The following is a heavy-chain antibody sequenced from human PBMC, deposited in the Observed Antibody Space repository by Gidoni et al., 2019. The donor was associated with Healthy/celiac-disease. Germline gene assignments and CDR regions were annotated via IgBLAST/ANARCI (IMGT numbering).Heavy chain of an antibody. V-gene: IGHV3-11*05. J-gene: IGHJ6*03. D-gene: IGHD4-4*01. CDR3: ARAILTTCYMDV. CDR2: ISSSSSYT. CDR1: GFTFSDYY. Sequence: QVQLVESGGGLVKPGGSLRLSCAASGFTFSDYYMSWIRQAPGKGLEWVSYISSSSSYTTYADSVKGRFTISRDNAKNSLYLQMNSLRAEDTAVYYCARAILTTCYMDVWGKGTTVTVSS.